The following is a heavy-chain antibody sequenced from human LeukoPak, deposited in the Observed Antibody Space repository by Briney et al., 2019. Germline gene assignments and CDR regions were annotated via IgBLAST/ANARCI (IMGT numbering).Heavy chain of an antibody. CDR2: ISYDGSNK. V-gene: IGHV3-30-3*01. J-gene: IGHJ3*02. Sequence: GGCLRLSCAASGFTFSSYAMHWVRQAPGKGLEWGAVISYDGSNKYYADSVKGRFTISRDNSKSTLYLQMNSLRAEDTAVYYCARDRNVMTGYYPDAFDIWGQGTMVTVSS. CDR3: ARDRNVMTGYYPDAFDI. CDR1: GFTFSSYA. D-gene: IGHD3-9*01.